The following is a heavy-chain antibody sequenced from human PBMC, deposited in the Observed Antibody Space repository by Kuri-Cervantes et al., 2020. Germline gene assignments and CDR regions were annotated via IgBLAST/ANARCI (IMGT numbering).Heavy chain of an antibody. CDR1: GFTFSSYD. Sequence: GESLKISCAASGFTFSSYDMHWVRQATGKGLEWVSTIGTAGDTYYPGSVKGRFTISRDNSKNTLYLQMNSLRAEDTAVYYCARGSLRFLEWPQPNYFDYWGQGTLVTVSS. D-gene: IGHD3-3*01. CDR3: ARGSLRFLEWPQPNYFDY. CDR2: IGTAGDT. J-gene: IGHJ4*02. V-gene: IGHV3-13*01.